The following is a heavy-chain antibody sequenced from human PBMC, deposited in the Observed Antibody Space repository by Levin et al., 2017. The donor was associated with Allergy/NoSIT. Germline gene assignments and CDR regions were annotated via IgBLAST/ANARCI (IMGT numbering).Heavy chain of an antibody. V-gene: IGHV3-23*01. Sequence: PSETLSLTCAASGFTFNNYAMSWVRQAPGKGLEWVSAIINSVVGTYYADSVKGRLTISRDNSKNTMYLQMNSLRAEDTAVYFCAKDAIRGSDQPYYFDYWGQGTLVTASS. J-gene: IGHJ4*02. CDR3: AKDAIRGSDQPYYFDY. D-gene: IGHD6-19*01. CDR1: GFTFNNYA. CDR2: IINSVVGT.